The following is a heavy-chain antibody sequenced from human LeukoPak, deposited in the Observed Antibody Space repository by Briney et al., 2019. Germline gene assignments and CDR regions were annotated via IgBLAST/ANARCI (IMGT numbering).Heavy chain of an antibody. CDR3: ARHSADCSDGRCPVRDFYYMDV. Sequence: SETLSLTCAVYIDSFSNYHWNWIRQTPAKGMEWIGEVNESGGTNISPSLRSRVILSVDTSKNQFSLKLISVTAADTAVYYCARHSADCSDGRCPVRDFYYMDVWGTGTTVTISS. J-gene: IGHJ6*03. D-gene: IGHD2-15*01. CDR2: VNESGGT. V-gene: IGHV4-34*01. CDR1: IDSFSNYH.